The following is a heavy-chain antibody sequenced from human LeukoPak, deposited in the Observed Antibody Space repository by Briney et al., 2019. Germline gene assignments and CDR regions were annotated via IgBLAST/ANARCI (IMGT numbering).Heavy chain of an antibody. CDR3: ARDRTYYGSYYFDY. V-gene: IGHV4-59*01. CDR1: GGSISSYY. J-gene: IGHJ4*02. Sequence: SETLSLTCTVSGGSISSYYWSWIRQPPGKGLEWIGYIYYSGSTNYNPSLKSRVTISVDTSKNQFSLKLSSVTAADTAVYYCARDRTYYGSYYFDYWGQGTLVTVSS. CDR2: IYYSGST. D-gene: IGHD3-10*01.